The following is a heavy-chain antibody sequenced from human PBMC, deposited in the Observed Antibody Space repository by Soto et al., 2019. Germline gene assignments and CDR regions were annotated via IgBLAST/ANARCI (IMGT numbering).Heavy chain of an antibody. CDR2: ISSSSSYT. Sequence: EVQLVESGGGLVKPGGSLRLSCAASGFTFSSYSMNWVRQAPGKGLEWVSSISSSSSYTNYADSVKGRFTISRDNAKNSLYLQMNSLRAEDTAVYYCARAGYVGATSGAHYYFDYWGQGTLVTVSS. D-gene: IGHD1-26*01. J-gene: IGHJ4*02. CDR1: GFTFSSYS. V-gene: IGHV3-21*01. CDR3: ARAGYVGATSGAHYYFDY.